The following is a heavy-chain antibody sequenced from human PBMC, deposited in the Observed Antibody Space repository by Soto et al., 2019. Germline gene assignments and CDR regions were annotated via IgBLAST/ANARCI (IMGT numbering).Heavy chain of an antibody. CDR2: IYYSGST. J-gene: IGHJ4*02. CDR1: GGSISIYY. V-gene: IGHV4-59*01. Sequence: PSGTLSLTCTVSGGSISIYYWSWIRQPPGKGLEWIGYIYYSGSTNYNPSLKSRVTISVDTSKNQFSLKLNSVTAADTAVYYCARDLCSGGLCYPDYWSQGTLVTVS. D-gene: IGHD2-15*01. CDR3: ARDLCSGGLCYPDY.